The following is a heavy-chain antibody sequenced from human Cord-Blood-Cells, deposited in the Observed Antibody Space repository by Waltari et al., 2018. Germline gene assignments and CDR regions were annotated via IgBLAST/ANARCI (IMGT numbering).Heavy chain of an antibody. CDR3: ARVKLGFDY. Sequence: VQLHESGTGLVKPSETLSLTCTSSGGPISSYYLSWIRQPPGKGLEWIGYIYYSGSTNYNPSRKSRVTISVDTSKNQFSLKLSSVTAADTAVYYCARVKLGFDYWGQGTLVTVSS. J-gene: IGHJ4*02. CDR1: GGPISSYY. D-gene: IGHD7-27*01. CDR2: IYYSGST. V-gene: IGHV4-59*01.